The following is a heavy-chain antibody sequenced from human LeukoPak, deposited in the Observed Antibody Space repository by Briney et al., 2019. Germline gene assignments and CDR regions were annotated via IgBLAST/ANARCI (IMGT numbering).Heavy chain of an antibody. CDR1: GFTFSSYG. CDR3: ARASYYDTIDY. V-gene: IGHV3-48*03. J-gene: IGHJ4*02. D-gene: IGHD3-22*01. Sequence: GGSLRLSCAASGFTFSSYGMNWVRQAPGKGLEWVSYISSSGSTIYYADSVKGRFTISRDHAKNSLYLQMNSLRAEDTAVYYCARASYYDTIDYWGQGTLVTVSS. CDR2: ISSSGSTI.